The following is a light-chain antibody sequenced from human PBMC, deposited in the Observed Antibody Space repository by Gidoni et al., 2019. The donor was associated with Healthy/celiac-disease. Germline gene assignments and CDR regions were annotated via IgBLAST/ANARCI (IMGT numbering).Light chain of an antibody. Sequence: QSALTQPASVSGSPGQSITISCTGTSSDVGGYNYVSWYQQHPGKAPKVMIYEVSNRPSGVSNRFSGSKSGNTASLTISGLQAEDEGEYYCSSYTSSSTVVFGGGTKLTVL. CDR2: EVS. CDR1: SSDVGGYNY. V-gene: IGLV2-14*01. CDR3: SSYTSSSTVV. J-gene: IGLJ2*01.